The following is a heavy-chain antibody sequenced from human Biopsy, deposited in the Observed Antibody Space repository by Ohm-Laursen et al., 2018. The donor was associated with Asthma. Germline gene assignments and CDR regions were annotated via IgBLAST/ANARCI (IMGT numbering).Heavy chain of an antibody. CDR2: IYKSGKV. J-gene: IGHJ3*02. CDR3: ECQKLVAAEGPFDM. V-gene: IGHV4-39*01. Sequence: GTLSLTCTVSGGFISSNFYYWGWIRQPPGKGLEWIGNIYKSGKVYYNLSLKSRVTISVDPSKNQFCLQLISVTAADTAVYYCECQKLVAAEGPFDMWGQGTMVIVSS. CDR1: GGFISSNFYY. D-gene: IGHD1-26*01.